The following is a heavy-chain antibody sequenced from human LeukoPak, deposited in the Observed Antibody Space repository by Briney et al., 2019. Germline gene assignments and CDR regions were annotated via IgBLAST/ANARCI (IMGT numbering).Heavy chain of an antibody. Sequence: GGSLRLSCAASGFTFSNAWMSWVRQAPGKGLEWVGRIKSKTDGGTTDYAATVKGRFTISREDSKNTLYLQMNSLKSEDTAVYYCTTTIVGVTTWFDPWGQKTLVTVSS. V-gene: IGHV3-15*01. CDR3: TTTIVGVTTWFDP. D-gene: IGHD1-26*01. CDR2: IKSKTDGGTT. J-gene: IGHJ5*02. CDR1: GFTFSNAW.